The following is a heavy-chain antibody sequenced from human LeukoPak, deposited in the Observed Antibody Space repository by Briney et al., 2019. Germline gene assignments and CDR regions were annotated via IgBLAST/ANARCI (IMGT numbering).Heavy chain of an antibody. CDR3: ASSEPPRTRRCDY. Sequence: GRSLRLSCAASGFTFSSYWMSWVRQAPGKGLEWVANIKQDGSEKYYVDSVKGRFTIYRDNAKNSLYLQMNSLRAEDTAVYYCASSEPPRTRRCDYWGQGTLVTVSS. CDR2: IKQDGSEK. CDR1: GFTFSSYW. V-gene: IGHV3-7*05. D-gene: IGHD1-26*01. J-gene: IGHJ4*02.